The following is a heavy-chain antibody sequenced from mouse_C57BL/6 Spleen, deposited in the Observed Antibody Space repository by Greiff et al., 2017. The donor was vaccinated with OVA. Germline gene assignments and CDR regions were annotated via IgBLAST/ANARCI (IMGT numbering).Heavy chain of an antibody. CDR2: IYPGDGDT. CDR3: ARGPHYDYDVKDY. Sequence: VQLQQSGPELVKPGASVKISCKASGYAFSSSWMNWVKQRPGKGLEWIGRIYPGDGDTNYNGKFKGKATLTADKSSSTAYMQLSSLTSEDSAVYFCARGPHYDYDVKDYWGQGTTLTVSS. D-gene: IGHD2-4*01. CDR1: GYAFSSSW. J-gene: IGHJ2*01. V-gene: IGHV1-82*01.